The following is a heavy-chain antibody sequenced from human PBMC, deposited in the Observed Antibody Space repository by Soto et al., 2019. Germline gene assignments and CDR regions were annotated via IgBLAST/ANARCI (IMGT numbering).Heavy chain of an antibody. V-gene: IGHV3-73*01. J-gene: IGHJ4*02. D-gene: IGHD2-15*01. CDR1: GFTLSAFD. Sequence: VQLVESGGGLVQPGGSLKVSCAASGFTLSAFDIHWVRQASGKGLEWVGRIKTKVESYATELAASVKGRFTISRDDPKNTAYLEMNSLKTEDTAVYYCTRRHCSGGGCYSDFDYWGQGTLVTVSS. CDR2: IKTKVESYAT. CDR3: TRRHCSGGGCYSDFDY.